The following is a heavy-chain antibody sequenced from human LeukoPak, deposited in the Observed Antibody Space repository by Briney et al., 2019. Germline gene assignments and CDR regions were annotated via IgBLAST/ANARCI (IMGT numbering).Heavy chain of an antibody. Sequence: SETLSLTCTVSGGFISSYYWSWIRQPPGKGLEWIGYIYYSGSTNYNPSLKSRVTISADTSKNQFSLKLSSVTAADTAVYYCARTPSPFDGMDVWSQGTTVTVSS. CDR2: IYYSGST. J-gene: IGHJ6*02. V-gene: IGHV4-59*01. CDR1: GGFISSYY. CDR3: ARTPSPFDGMDV. D-gene: IGHD3-3*02.